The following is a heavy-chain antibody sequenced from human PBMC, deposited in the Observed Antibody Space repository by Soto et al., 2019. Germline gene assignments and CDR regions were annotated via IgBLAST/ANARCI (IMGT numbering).Heavy chain of an antibody. D-gene: IGHD6-13*01. CDR3: ASPRLYSSSWYDAFDI. CDR2: IYPGDSDT. J-gene: IGHJ3*02. CDR1: GYTFTSYW. Sequence: AESLKISCKGSGYTFTSYWIGWVRQMPGKGLEWMGIIYPGDSDTRYSPSFQGQVTISADKSISTAYLQWSSLKASDTAMYYCASPRLYSSSWYDAFDIWGQGTMVTVSS. V-gene: IGHV5-51*01.